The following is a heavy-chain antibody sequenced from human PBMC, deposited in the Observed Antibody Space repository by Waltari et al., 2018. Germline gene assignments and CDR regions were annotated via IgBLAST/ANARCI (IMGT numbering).Heavy chain of an antibody. CDR3: ARSYGSGNYFDY. J-gene: IGHJ4*02. D-gene: IGHD3-10*01. CDR2: ISYSGST. CDR1: GGSISNYS. V-gene: IGHV4-59*01. Sequence: QVQLQESGPGLVKPSETLSLTCTVSGGSISNYSWSWIRQSPGKGLEWIGYISYSGSTNYNPSLKSRVTISVDTSKNQFSLKLSSVPAADTAVYYCARSYGSGNYFDYWGQGTLVTVSS.